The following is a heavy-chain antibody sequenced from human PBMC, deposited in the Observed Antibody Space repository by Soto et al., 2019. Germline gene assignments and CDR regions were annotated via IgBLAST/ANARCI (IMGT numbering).Heavy chain of an antibody. V-gene: IGHV4-4*07. CDR3: ARGQRFSDWFDP. CDR1: GGAISTYY. Sequence: QVHLQESGPGLVKPSETLSLTCTVSGGAISTYYWTWIRQPAGKGLGWIGRIYSSGSTKYNPSLQSRVTMSLATSNNQFSLRLTSVTAADTAVYYCARGQRFSDWFDPWGQGTLVTVSS. CDR2: IYSSGST. D-gene: IGHD3-3*01. J-gene: IGHJ5*02.